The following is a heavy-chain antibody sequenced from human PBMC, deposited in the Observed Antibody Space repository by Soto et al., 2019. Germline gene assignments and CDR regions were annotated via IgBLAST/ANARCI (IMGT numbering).Heavy chain of an antibody. V-gene: IGHV4-39*01. Sequence: PSETLSLTCTVSGGSISSSSYYWGWIRQPPGKGLEWIGSIYYSGNTYYNPSLRSRVTISVDTSNNKFSLKLSSVTAADTAVFYCARHRGDSSGWHSFDSWGQGTLVTVSS. J-gene: IGHJ5*01. CDR1: GGSISSSSYY. D-gene: IGHD6-19*01. CDR2: IYYSGNT. CDR3: ARHRGDSSGWHSFDS.